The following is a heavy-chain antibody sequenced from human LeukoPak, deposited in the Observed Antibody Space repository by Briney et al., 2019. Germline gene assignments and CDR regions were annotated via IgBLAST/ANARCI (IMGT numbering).Heavy chain of an antibody. D-gene: IGHD3-22*01. CDR1: GGSISSGGYY. J-gene: IGHJ4*02. Sequence: TLSLTCTVSGGSISSGGYYWSWIRQHPGKGLEWIGYIYYTGSTYYNPSLKSRITISVATYKNQFSLKLNSVTAADTAVNYCARVGGYFDSSGYFDYWGQGILVTVSS. CDR3: ARVGGYFDSSGYFDY. V-gene: IGHV4-31*03. CDR2: IYYTGST.